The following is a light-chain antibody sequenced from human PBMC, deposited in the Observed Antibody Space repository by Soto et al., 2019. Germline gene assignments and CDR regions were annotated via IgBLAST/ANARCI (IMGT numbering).Light chain of an antibody. J-gene: IGKJ1*01. Sequence: LLTQSPGTLSLSPGDRATLSCRASQSVYYYVAWYQQKPGQAPRLLIYDASNRATGVPDKCSGSGSDTDVTLTISSREPEDFAVYYCPQRSRWPHRFGRGTKVEVK. V-gene: IGKV3-11*01. CDR3: PQRSRWPHR. CDR1: QSVYYY. CDR2: DAS.